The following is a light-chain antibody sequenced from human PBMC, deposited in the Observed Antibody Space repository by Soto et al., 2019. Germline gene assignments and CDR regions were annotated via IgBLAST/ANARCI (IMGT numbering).Light chain of an antibody. CDR3: GSWDSSLSAYV. CDR2: DDN. V-gene: IGLV1-51*01. CDR1: SSNIGGNS. Sequence: QSVMTQPHSVSAAPGKKVTISCSGSSSNIGGNSVSWYQQLPVTAPKLLIYDDNKRPSGIPDRFSGSKSGTSATLGITGFQTGDEADYYCGSWDSSLSAYVFGTGTKLTVL. J-gene: IGLJ1*01.